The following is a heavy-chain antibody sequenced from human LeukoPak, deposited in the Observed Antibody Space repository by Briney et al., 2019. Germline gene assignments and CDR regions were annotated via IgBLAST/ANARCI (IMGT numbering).Heavy chain of an antibody. Sequence: SVKVSCKASGGTFSSYAISWVRQAPGQGLEWMGRIIPILGIANYAQKFQGRVTITADKSTSTAYMELSSLSSEDTAVYYCARVVTAMSSDYFDYWGQGTLVTVSS. CDR3: ARVVTAMSSDYFDY. D-gene: IGHD2-21*02. V-gene: IGHV1-69*04. CDR1: GGTFSSYA. J-gene: IGHJ4*02. CDR2: IIPILGIA.